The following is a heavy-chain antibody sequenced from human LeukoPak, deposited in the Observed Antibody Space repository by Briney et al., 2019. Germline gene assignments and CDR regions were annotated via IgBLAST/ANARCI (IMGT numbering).Heavy chain of an antibody. J-gene: IGHJ3*02. Sequence: GGSLRLSCAASGFTFSDYYMSWIRQAPGKGLEWVSYISSSGSTIYYADSVKGRFTISRDNAKNSLYLQMNSLRAEDTAVYYCARVHIVVVVAANPHAFDIWGQGTMVTVSS. V-gene: IGHV3-11*01. CDR2: ISSSGSTI. CDR3: ARVHIVVVVAANPHAFDI. D-gene: IGHD2-15*01. CDR1: GFTFSDYY.